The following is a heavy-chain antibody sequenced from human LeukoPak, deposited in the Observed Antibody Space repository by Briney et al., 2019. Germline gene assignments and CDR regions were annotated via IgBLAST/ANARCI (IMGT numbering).Heavy chain of an antibody. V-gene: IGHV3-15*07. CDR1: GITFSNAW. CDR2: IKSKVNGGTT. CDR3: TTGAGRDY. J-gene: IGHJ4*02. Sequence: GGSLRLSCVVSGITFSNAWMNWVRQTPGKGLEWVGRIKSKVNGGTTDYAAPVKGRFTISRDDSKNTLYLQMSSLKTEDTAVYYCTTGAGRDYWGQGTLVTVSS.